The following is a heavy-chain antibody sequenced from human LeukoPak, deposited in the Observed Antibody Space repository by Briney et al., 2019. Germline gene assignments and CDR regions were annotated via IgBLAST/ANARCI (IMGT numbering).Heavy chain of an antibody. V-gene: IGHV3-30*18. CDR1: GFSFSKYG. D-gene: IGHD5-24*01. CDR3: AKNVGRDGYNDYFDY. Sequence: ERSLRLSCAASGFSFSKYGVHWIRQAPGKGLEWVAVISDAGSEKYSADSVKGRFTISRDNSKNTVYLQMNSLRPDDTAMYYCAKNVGRDGYNDYFDYWGQGTLVTVSS. CDR2: ISDAGSEK. J-gene: IGHJ4*02.